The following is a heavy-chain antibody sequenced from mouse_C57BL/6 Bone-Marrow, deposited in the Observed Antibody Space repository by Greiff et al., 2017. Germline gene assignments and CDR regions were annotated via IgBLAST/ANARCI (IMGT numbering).Heavy chain of an antibody. CDR1: GFTFSSYA. Sequence: DVMLVESGGGLVKPGGSLKLSCAASGFTFSSYAMSWVRQTPEKRLEWVATISDGGSYTYYPDNVKGRFTISRDNAKNNLYLQMSHLKSEDTAMYYCAREGLVYYFDYWGQGTTLTVSS. V-gene: IGHV5-4*01. J-gene: IGHJ2*01. CDR2: ISDGGSYT. D-gene: IGHD3-1*01. CDR3: AREGLVYYFDY.